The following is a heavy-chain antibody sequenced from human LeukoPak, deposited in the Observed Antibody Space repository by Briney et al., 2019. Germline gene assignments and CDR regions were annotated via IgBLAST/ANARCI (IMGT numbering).Heavy chain of an antibody. J-gene: IGHJ4*02. D-gene: IGHD2-15*01. Sequence: GESLRLSCAASGFTLSSYGMHWVRQAPGKGLEWVAFIRYDGSNKCYADSVKGRFTISRDNSKNTLYLQMNSLRAEDTAVYYCAKGIVAASAAAFDYWGQGTLVTVSS. CDR3: AKGIVAASAAAFDY. CDR2: IRYDGSNK. V-gene: IGHV3-30*02. CDR1: GFTLSSYG.